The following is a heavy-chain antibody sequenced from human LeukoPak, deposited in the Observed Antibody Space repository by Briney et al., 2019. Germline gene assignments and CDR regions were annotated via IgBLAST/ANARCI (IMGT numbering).Heavy chain of an antibody. V-gene: IGHV3-11*01. CDR2: ISSSGSTI. J-gene: IGHJ6*03. CDR1: GFTFSDYY. CDR3: ARDQQDCSGGSCYSGLGYYYYYYMDV. D-gene: IGHD2-15*01. Sequence: GGSLRLSCAASGFTFSDYYMSWIRQAPGKGLEWASYISSSGSTIYYADSVKGRFTISRDNAKNSLYLQMNSLRAEDTAVYYCARDQQDCSGGSCYSGLGYYYYYYMDVWGKGTTVTVSS.